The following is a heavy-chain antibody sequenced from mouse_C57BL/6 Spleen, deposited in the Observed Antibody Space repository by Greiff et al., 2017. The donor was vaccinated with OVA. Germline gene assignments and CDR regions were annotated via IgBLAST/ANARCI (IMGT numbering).Heavy chain of an antibody. D-gene: IGHD2-5*01. V-gene: IGHV1-7*01. CDR3: ARLNYSNHGFAY. CDR1: GYTFTSYW. Sequence: QVHVKQSGAELAKPGASVKLSCKASGYTFTSYWMHWVKQRPGQGLEWIGYINPSSGYTKYNQKFKDKATLTADKSSSTAYMQLSSLTYEDSAVYYCARLNYSNHGFAYWGQGTLVTVSA. CDR2: INPSSGYT. J-gene: IGHJ3*01.